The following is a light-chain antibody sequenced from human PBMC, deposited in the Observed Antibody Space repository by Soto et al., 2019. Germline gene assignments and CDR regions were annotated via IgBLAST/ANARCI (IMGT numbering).Light chain of an antibody. Sequence: QSVLTQPPSASGTPGQRVTISCTGTSSNIGSNPVNWYQQLPGTAPKALIYSNNPRPSGVPDRFSGSKSGTSASLAISGLQSEDEADYHCAAWDDSLNGWVFGGGTKLTVL. J-gene: IGLJ3*02. CDR3: AAWDDSLNGWV. CDR2: SNN. V-gene: IGLV1-44*01. CDR1: SSNIGSNP.